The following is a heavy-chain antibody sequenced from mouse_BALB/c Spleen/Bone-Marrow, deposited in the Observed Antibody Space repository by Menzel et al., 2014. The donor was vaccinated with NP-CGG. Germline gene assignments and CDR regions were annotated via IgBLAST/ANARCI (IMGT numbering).Heavy chain of an antibody. D-gene: IGHD2-4*01. Sequence: EVQLQQSGPELVKPGASVKISCKASGYSFTGYYMHWVKQSHVKSLEWIGRINPYNGATSYNQNFKDKASLTVDKSSSTAYMELHSLTSEDSAVYCCARCRDYDGSWFAYWGQAALGTISA. J-gene: IGHJ3*01. CDR2: INPYNGAT. CDR3: ARCRDYDGSWFAY. CDR1: GYSFTGYY. V-gene: IGHV1-26*01.